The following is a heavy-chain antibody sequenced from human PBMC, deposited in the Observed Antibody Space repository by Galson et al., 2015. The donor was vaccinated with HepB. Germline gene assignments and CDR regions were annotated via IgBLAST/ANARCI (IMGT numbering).Heavy chain of an antibody. CDR2: INPNSGGT. CDR1: GYTFTGYY. Sequence: SVKVSCKASGYTFTGYYMHWVRQAPGQGLEWMGWINPNSGGTNYAQKFQGRVTMTRDTSISTAYMELSRLRSDDTAVYYCTRGAVLIVYARAGWFDPWGQGTLVTVSS. V-gene: IGHV1-2*02. D-gene: IGHD2-8*01. CDR3: TRGAVLIVYARAGWFDP. J-gene: IGHJ5*02.